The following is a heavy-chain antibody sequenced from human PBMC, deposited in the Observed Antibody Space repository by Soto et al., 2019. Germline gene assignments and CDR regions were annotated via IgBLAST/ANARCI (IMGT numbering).Heavy chain of an antibody. J-gene: IGHJ6*02. CDR3: ARGGGQTYYYYPMDL. D-gene: IGHD3-16*01. Sequence: AAVKVSCKASGYTFTYYYIHWVRQAPGQGLEWMGYINPNSGGTRFQQRFQDRVAMTRDTIFNTTYLELSRLSSDDTAVYYCARGGGQTYYYYPMDLWGQGTTVTVSS. CDR1: GYTFTYYY. V-gene: IGHV1-2*02. CDR2: INPNSGGT.